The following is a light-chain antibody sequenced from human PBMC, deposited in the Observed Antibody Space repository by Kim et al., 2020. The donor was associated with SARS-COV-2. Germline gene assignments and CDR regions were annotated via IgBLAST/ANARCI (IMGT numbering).Light chain of an antibody. CDR1: SSDAGSYNL. CDR2: DVS. Sequence: QSALTQPASVSGSPGQSITISCAGTSSDAGSYNLDSWYQQYPGKAPQLIIYDVSQRPSGVSNRFSGSKSGGTATLTISGLQAEDEAHYFCCSYGGSSTWVFGGGTKVTVL. J-gene: IGLJ3*02. CDR3: CSYGGSSTWV. V-gene: IGLV2-23*02.